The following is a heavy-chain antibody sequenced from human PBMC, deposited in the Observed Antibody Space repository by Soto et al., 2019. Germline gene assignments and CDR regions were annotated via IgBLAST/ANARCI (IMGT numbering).Heavy chain of an antibody. V-gene: IGHV4-34*01. D-gene: IGHD6-13*01. Sequence: SQTLSLTCAVYGGSFSGYYWSWIRQPPGKGLEWIGEINHSGSTNYNPSLKSRVTISVDTSKNQFSLKLSSVTAADTAVYYCAHSSWYRNWFDPWGQGTLVTVSS. CDR3: AHSSWYRNWFDP. CDR1: GGSFSGYY. J-gene: IGHJ5*02. CDR2: INHSGST.